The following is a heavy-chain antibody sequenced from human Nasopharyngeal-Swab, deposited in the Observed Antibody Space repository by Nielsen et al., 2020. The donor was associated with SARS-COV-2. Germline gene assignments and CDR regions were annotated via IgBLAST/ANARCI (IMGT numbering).Heavy chain of an antibody. V-gene: IGHV1-69*04. CDR3: ARGNEGAAAGTGYYYYGMDV. CDR2: IIPILGIA. CDR1: VGIFSSYA. Sequence: SVKVSCKAPVGIFSSYAISWVRQAPGQGLEWVGRIIPILGIANYAQKFQGRVTITADKSTSTAYMELSSLRSEDTAVYYCARGNEGAAAGTGYYYYGMDVWGQGTTVTVSS. D-gene: IGHD6-13*01. J-gene: IGHJ6*02.